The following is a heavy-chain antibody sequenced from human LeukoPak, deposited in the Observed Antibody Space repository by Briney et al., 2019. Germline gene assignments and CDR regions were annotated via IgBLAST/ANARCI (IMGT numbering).Heavy chain of an antibody. CDR2: IYYTGGT. CDR3: AKYGNSGWVIDN. J-gene: IGHJ4*02. D-gene: IGHD6-19*01. Sequence: SETLSLTCTVSGGSIGSDYWTWIRQPPGKGLEYIGYIYYTGGTNYNPSLKSRVTISVDTSKNQFSLKLSSVTAADTALYFCAKYGNSGWVIDNWGQGTLVTVSS. V-gene: IGHV4-59*08. CDR1: GGSIGSDY.